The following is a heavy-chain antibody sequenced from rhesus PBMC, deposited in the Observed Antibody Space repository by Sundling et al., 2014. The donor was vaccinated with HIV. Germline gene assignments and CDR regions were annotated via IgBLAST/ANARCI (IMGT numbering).Heavy chain of an antibody. Sequence: EVQLVESGGGLAKPGGSLRISCAASGFTFSNSYMYWVRQAPGKGLEWVSAINIGGGTTSYADSVEGRFTLSRDNSKNTLSLQMNSLRAEDTAVYYCVRTLAAAGTPDRLHFDYWGQGVLVTVSS. CDR2: INIGGGTT. V-gene: IGHV3S42*01. CDR1: GFTFSNSY. J-gene: IGHJ4*01. D-gene: IGHD6-25*01. CDR3: VRTLAAAGTPDRLHFDY.